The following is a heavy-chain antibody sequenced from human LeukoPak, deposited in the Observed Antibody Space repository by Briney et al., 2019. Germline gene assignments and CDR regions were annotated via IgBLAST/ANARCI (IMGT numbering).Heavy chain of an antibody. D-gene: IGHD3-3*01. J-gene: IGHJ4*02. CDR3: ARAAEGYHWSGGYFDY. CDR1: GFTFSSYS. Sequence: PGGSLRRSCAASGFTFSSYSMNWVRQAPGKGLEWVSSISSSSSYIYYADSVKGRFTISRDNSKNTLYLQMNSLRAEDTAVYYCARAAEGYHWSGGYFDYCGQGTLVTVSS. CDR2: ISSSSSYI. V-gene: IGHV3-21*01.